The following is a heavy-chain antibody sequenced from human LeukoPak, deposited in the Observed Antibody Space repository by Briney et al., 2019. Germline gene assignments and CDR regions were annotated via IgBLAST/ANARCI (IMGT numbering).Heavy chain of an antibody. CDR1: GGSISSGGYS. Sequence: SETLSLTCAVSGGSISSGGYSWSWIRQPPGKGLEWIGYIYHSGSTYYNPSLKSRVTISVDRSKNQFSLKLSSVTAADTAVYYCARSSSHSYYSGWGQGTLVTVSS. CDR3: ARSSSHSYYSG. CDR2: IYHSGST. V-gene: IGHV4-30-2*01. D-gene: IGHD1-26*01. J-gene: IGHJ4*02.